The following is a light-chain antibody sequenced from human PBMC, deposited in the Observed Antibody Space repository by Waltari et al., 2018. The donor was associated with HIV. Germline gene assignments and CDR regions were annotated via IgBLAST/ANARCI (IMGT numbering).Light chain of an antibody. CDR2: VAS. CDR1: QNINSY. Sequence: DIQMTQSPSSLSASVGDRVTITCRASQNINSYLNWYQQKPGKAPKFLIYVASSLRSGVPSRFSGSGSGTDFTLTISSLQPEDFATYYCQQSYSTPLTFGGGTKVEIK. V-gene: IGKV1-39*01. J-gene: IGKJ4*01. CDR3: QQSYSTPLT.